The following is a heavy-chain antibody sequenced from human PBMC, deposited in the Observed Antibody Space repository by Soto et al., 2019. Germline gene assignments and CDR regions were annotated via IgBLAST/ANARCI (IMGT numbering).Heavy chain of an antibody. CDR1: GGTFSSYA. Sequence: SVKVSCKASGGTFSSYAISWVRQAPGQGLEWMGGIIPIFGTANYAQKFQGRVTITADKSTSAAYMELSSLRSEDTAVYYCARGPYCGGDCYSDFDYWGQGTLVTVSS. J-gene: IGHJ4*02. D-gene: IGHD2-21*02. CDR3: ARGPYCGGDCYSDFDY. V-gene: IGHV1-69*06. CDR2: IIPIFGTA.